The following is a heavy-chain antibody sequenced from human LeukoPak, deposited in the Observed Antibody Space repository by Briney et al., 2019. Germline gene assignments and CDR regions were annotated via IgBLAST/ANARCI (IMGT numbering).Heavy chain of an antibody. Sequence: PGGSLRLSCAASGFTFSSYAMHWVRQAPGKGLEWVAVIWYDGSNKYYADSVKGRFTISRDNSKNTLYLQMNSLRAEDTAVYYCARDPTTVVTEGFDYWGQGTLVTVSS. V-gene: IGHV3-33*08. CDR3: ARDPTTVVTEGFDY. J-gene: IGHJ4*02. CDR2: IWYDGSNK. D-gene: IGHD4-17*01. CDR1: GFTFSSYA.